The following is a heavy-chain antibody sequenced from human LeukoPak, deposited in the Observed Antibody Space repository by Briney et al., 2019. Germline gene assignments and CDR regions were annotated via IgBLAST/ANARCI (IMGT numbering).Heavy chain of an antibody. CDR1: GFTFSSYW. V-gene: IGHV3-7*01. CDR2: IKQDGSEK. CDR3: ARDTTLGAFDI. D-gene: IGHD3-16*01. J-gene: IGHJ3*02. Sequence: GGSLRLSCAASGFTFSSYWMSWVRQAPGKGLEWVANIKQDGSEKSYVDSVKGRFTIPRDNAKSSLYLQMNSLRAEDTAVYYCARDTTLGAFDIWGQGTMVTVSS.